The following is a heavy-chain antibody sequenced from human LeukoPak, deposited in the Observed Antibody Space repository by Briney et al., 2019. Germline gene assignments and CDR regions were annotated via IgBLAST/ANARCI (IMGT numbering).Heavy chain of an antibody. Sequence: SGGSLRLSCAASGFTFSSYWMHWVRQAPGKGLVWVSRINSDGSSTSYADSVKGRFTISRDNAKNTLYLQMNSLRAEDTAVYYCARRYYGSGSYPLDYWGQGTLVTVPS. CDR2: INSDGSST. CDR1: GFTFSSYW. CDR3: ARRYYGSGSYPLDY. V-gene: IGHV3-74*01. D-gene: IGHD3-10*01. J-gene: IGHJ4*02.